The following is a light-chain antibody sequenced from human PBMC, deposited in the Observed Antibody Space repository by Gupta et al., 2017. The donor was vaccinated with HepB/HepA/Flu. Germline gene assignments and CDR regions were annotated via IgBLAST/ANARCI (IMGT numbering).Light chain of an antibody. Sequence: EIVLTQSPDTLSVSPGERATLSCRASQSLSDTYLAWYQQKPGQAPRLVIYATSNRATGIPDRFSGSGSGADFTLTMSILVPEDFAVYYCQQYSTSSFTFGHGTKVDIK. CDR3: QQYSTSSFT. J-gene: IGKJ3*01. V-gene: IGKV3-20*01. CDR2: ATS. CDR1: QSLSDTY.